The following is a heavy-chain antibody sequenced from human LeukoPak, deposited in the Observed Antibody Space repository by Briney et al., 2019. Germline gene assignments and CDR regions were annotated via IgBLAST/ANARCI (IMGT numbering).Heavy chain of an antibody. Sequence: SGGSLRLSCAASGFTYSSYSMNWVRQAPGKGLEWVANIKQDGSKKSYVDSVKGRFTISRDNAENSLYLQMNSLRAEDTAIYYCTRVGYIDEGIDYWGQGTLVTVSS. CDR2: IKQDGSKK. V-gene: IGHV3-7*04. CDR3: TRVGYIDEGIDY. J-gene: IGHJ4*02. CDR1: GFTYSSYS. D-gene: IGHD5-24*01.